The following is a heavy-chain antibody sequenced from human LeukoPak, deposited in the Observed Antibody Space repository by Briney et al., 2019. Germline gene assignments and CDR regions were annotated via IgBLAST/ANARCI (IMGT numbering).Heavy chain of an antibody. D-gene: IGHD6-13*01. Sequence: GGSRRLSCTVSGFILSTYALTWVRRAPGRGLEWVSATSSSDAGKYYADSVRGRFTISRDNAKNSLYLQMNSLRDEDTAVYYCAWAEEIAAAGPDYWGQGTLVTVSS. CDR2: TSSSDAGK. V-gene: IGHV3-23*01. CDR3: AWAEEIAAAGPDY. CDR1: GFILSTYA. J-gene: IGHJ4*02.